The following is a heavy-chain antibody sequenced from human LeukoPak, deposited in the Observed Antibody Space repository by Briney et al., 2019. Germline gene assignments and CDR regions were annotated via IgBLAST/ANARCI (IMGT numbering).Heavy chain of an antibody. J-gene: IGHJ3*02. V-gene: IGHV3-48*03. CDR1: GFAFRSYE. Sequence: PGGSLRLSCAASGFAFRSYEMNWVRRAPGKGLEWVSYISSSGNAIFYADSVKGRFTISRDNARNSLYLQMNSLRAEDTAVHYCARSMYYYDSRGNYHRAFDIWGQGTMVTVSS. CDR2: ISSSGNAI. CDR3: ARSMYYYDSRGNYHRAFDI. D-gene: IGHD3-22*01.